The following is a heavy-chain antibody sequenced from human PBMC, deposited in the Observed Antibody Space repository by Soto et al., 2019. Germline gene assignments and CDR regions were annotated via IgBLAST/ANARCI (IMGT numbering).Heavy chain of an antibody. D-gene: IGHD3-10*01. CDR1: GGTFSSYA. V-gene: IGHV1-69*13. CDR2: IIPIFGTA. J-gene: IGHJ5*02. CDR3: ARGLLWFGELPRFDP. Sequence: SVKVSCKASGGTFSSYAISWVRQAPGQGLEWMRGIIPIFGTANYAQKFQGRVTITADESTSTAYMELSSLRSEDTAVYYCARGLLWFGELPRFDPWGQGTLVTVSS.